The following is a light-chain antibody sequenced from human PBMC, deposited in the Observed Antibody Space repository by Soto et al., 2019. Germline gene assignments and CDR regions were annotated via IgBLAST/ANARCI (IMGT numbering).Light chain of an antibody. J-gene: IGLJ3*02. CDR2: EDH. CDR3: QSSQDDFWV. V-gene: IGLV6-57*04. CDR1: GGSIASGL. Sequence: NFMLTQPHSVSESPGRTVTISCTRSGGSIASGLVQWYQVRPGSGPTTVISEDHQRPSGVPDRFSGSIDSSSNSASLTISGLKPEDEADYYCQSSQDDFWVFGGGTKLTVL.